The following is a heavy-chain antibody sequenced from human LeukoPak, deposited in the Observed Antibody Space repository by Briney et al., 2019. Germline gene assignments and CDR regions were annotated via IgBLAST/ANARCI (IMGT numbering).Heavy chain of an antibody. J-gene: IGHJ1*01. CDR1: GYTFTSYG. CDR2: ISAYNGNT. V-gene: IGHV1-18*04. Sequence: ASVKVSCKASGYTFTSYGISWVRQAPGQGLEWMGWISAYNGNTNYAQKLQGRVTMTTDTSTGTAYMELRSLRSDDTAVYYCARSAIYCSGGSCHLQHWGQGTLVTVSS. CDR3: ARSAIYCSGGSCHLQH. D-gene: IGHD2-15*01.